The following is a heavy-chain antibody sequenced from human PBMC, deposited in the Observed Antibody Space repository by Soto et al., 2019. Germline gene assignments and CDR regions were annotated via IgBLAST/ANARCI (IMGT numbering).Heavy chain of an antibody. D-gene: IGHD3-10*01. Sequence: GESLKISCKASGYMFTTYWIGWVRQMPGKGLEWMGIIYPGDSATRYSPSFQGQVTISADKSINTAYLQWGSLKASDTAMYYCTRHPRYYGSGSYYNADNWFDPWGQGTLVTVSS. CDR1: GYMFTTYW. CDR2: IYPGDSAT. J-gene: IGHJ5*02. CDR3: TRHPRYYGSGSYYNADNWFDP. V-gene: IGHV5-51*01.